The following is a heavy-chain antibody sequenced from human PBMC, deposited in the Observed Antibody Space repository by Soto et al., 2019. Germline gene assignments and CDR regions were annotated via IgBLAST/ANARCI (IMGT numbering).Heavy chain of an antibody. CDR1: GGTFSSYA. J-gene: IGHJ3*02. V-gene: IGHV1-69*13. CDR2: IIPIFGTA. Sequence: SVKVSCKASGGTFSSYAISWVRQAPGQGLEWMGGIIPIFGTANYAQKFQGRVTITADESTSTAYMELSSLRSEDTAVYYCAEYSSRSIAVATDAFDIWGQGTMVTVSS. D-gene: IGHD6-19*01. CDR3: AEYSSRSIAVATDAFDI.